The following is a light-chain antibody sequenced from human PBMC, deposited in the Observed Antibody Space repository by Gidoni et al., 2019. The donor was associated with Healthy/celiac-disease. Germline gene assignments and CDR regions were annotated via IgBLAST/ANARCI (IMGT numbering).Light chain of an antibody. CDR2: QDS. CDR3: QAWDSSTVV. J-gene: IGLJ2*01. CDR1: KVGDKY. Sequence: SYELTQPPSVSVSPGQTASITCSGDKVGDKYACWYQQKPGQSTVLVIYQDSKRPSGIPERFSGSNSGNTATLTISGTQAMDEADYYCQAWDSSTVVFGGGTKLTVL. V-gene: IGLV3-1*01.